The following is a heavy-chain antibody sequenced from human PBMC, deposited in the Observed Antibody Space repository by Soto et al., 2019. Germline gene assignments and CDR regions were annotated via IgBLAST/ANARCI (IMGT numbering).Heavy chain of an antibody. V-gene: IGHV5-51*01. D-gene: IGHD6-6*01. CDR1: GYSFTSYW. Sequence: GESLKISCKGSGYSFTSYWIGWVRQMPGKGLEWMGIIYPGDSDTRYSPSFQGQVTISADKSISTAYLQWSSLKASDTAMYYCARLLSIAARPSPGEFDPWGQGTLVTVSS. CDR3: ARLLSIAARPSPGEFDP. CDR2: IYPGDSDT. J-gene: IGHJ5*02.